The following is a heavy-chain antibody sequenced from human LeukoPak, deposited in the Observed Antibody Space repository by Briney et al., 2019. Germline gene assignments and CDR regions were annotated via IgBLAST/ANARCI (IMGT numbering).Heavy chain of an antibody. Sequence: PSETLSLTCNLSLGSISSYYWLWIRHPPGPGLEPSGHIYYSGSTNYNPSLKSRITMSVDTSKNQFSLKLSSVTAADAAVYYCARGDVLRYFDWFGSLDPWGQGTLVTVSS. J-gene: IGHJ5*02. D-gene: IGHD3-9*01. CDR3: ARGDVLRYFDWFGSLDP. CDR2: IYYSGST. V-gene: IGHV4-59*01. CDR1: LGSISSYY.